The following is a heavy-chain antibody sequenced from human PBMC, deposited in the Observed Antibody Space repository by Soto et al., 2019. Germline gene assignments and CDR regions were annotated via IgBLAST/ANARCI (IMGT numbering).Heavy chain of an antibody. CDR3: ARRGYSYGFPYYYYMDV. D-gene: IGHD5-18*01. Sequence: PGGALRLSCAASGFTFDDYSMHWVRQAPGKGLEWVSRINSDGSSTSYADSVKGRFTISRDNAKNTLYLQMNSLRAEDTAVYYCARRGYSYGFPYYYYMDVWGKGTTVTVSS. V-gene: IGHV3-74*01. CDR1: GFTFDDYS. CDR2: INSDGSST. J-gene: IGHJ6*03.